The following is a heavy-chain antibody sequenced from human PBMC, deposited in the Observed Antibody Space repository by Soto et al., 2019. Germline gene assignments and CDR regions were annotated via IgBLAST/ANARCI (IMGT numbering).Heavy chain of an antibody. Sequence: QVQLQESGPGLVKASQTLSLDGTVSGGSIDTSDYYWSWIRQQPGKGLEWIGYIFHSGDTYYNPSLTSRLAFSVDMSKNQFSLRLTSVTVADTAMYFCARHPRITRGWHFDLWGRGTLVTVSS. CDR1: GGSIDTSDYY. V-gene: IGHV4-31*02. CDR3: ARHPRITRGWHFDL. J-gene: IGHJ2*01. CDR2: IFHSGDT. D-gene: IGHD1-20*01.